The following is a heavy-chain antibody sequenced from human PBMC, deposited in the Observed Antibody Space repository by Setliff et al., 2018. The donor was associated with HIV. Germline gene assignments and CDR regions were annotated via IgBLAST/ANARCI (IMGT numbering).Heavy chain of an antibody. Sequence: PGGSLRLSCAASGFTFSNYEMNWVRQAPGKGLEWVSYISSSGTTIYYADSVKGRFTISRDNAKNSLYLQMNSLRAEGTAVYYCARPNYYDSSGSFDYWGQGTLVTVSS. J-gene: IGHJ4*02. CDR2: ISSSGTTI. CDR1: GFTFSNYE. V-gene: IGHV3-48*03. D-gene: IGHD3-22*01. CDR3: ARPNYYDSSGSFDY.